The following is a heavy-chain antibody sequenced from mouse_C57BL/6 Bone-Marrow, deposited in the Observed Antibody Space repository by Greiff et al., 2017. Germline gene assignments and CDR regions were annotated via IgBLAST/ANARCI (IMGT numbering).Heavy chain of an antibody. D-gene: IGHD2-3*01. Sequence: QVHVKQSGAELVKPGASVKLSCKASGYTFTSYWMQWVKQRPGQGLEWIGEIDPSDSYTNYNQKFKGKATLTVDTSSSTAYMQLSSLTSEDSAVYYCARDGGHWYFDVWGTGTTVTVSS. V-gene: IGHV1-50*01. J-gene: IGHJ1*03. CDR2: IDPSDSYT. CDR3: ARDGGHWYFDV. CDR1: GYTFTSYW.